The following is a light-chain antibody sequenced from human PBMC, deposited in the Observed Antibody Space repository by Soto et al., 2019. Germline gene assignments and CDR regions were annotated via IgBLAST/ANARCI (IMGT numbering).Light chain of an antibody. CDR3: SSYAGSNNPDV. CDR1: SSDVGGYNY. Sequence: ALTQPPSASGSPGQSVTISCTGTSSDVGGYNYVSWYQQHPGKAPKLMIYEVSKRPSGVPDRFSGSKSGNTASLTVSGLQAEDEADYYCSSYAGSNNPDVFGTGTKGTVL. J-gene: IGLJ1*01. CDR2: EVS. V-gene: IGLV2-8*01.